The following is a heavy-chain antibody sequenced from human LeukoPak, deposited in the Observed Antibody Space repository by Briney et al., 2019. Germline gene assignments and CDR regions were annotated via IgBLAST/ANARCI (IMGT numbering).Heavy chain of an antibody. D-gene: IGHD2-15*01. CDR3: ARGESSYCSGGCCFAS. Sequence: PGGSLRLSCAASGFTFSSSSMNWVRQAPGKGLEWVSYISSSGSTIYYADSVKGRFTVSRDNGKRSLYLHMNSLRAEDTAMYYCARGESSYCSGGCCFASWGQGTLVTISS. CDR2: ISSSGSTI. CDR1: GFTFSSSS. V-gene: IGHV3-48*04. J-gene: IGHJ5*01.